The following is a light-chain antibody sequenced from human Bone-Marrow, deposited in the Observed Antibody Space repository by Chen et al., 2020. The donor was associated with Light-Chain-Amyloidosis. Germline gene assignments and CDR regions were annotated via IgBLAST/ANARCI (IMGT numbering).Light chain of an antibody. CDR2: WAS. J-gene: IGKJ2*01. V-gene: IGKV4-1*01. Sequence: DIVMTQSPESLAVSLGERATINCMSSQSILFSSNNKNYLAWYQQKPGQPPILLIYWASTRESGVPDRFSGSGSGTDFTLTISSLQAEDVAVYYCQQYYSVPHTFGQGTKLEIK. CDR1: QSILFSSNNKNY. CDR3: QQYYSVPHT.